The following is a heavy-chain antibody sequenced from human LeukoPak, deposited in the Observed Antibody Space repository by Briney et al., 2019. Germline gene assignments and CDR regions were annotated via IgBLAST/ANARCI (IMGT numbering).Heavy chain of an antibody. CDR1: GFTVSTYY. Sequence: PGGSLRLSCAAPGFTVSTYYMTWVRQAPGKGLECVSVIYSGGSTYYADSVKGRFTVSRDNSKNTLYLQMNSLRAEDTAMYYCARGLGYCTSTTCLLPFDYWGQGTLATVSS. V-gene: IGHV3-53*01. CDR2: IYSGGST. CDR3: ARGLGYCTSTTCLLPFDY. D-gene: IGHD2-2*01. J-gene: IGHJ4*02.